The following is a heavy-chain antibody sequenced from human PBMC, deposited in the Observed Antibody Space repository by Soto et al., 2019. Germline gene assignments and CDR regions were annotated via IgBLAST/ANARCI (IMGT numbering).Heavy chain of an antibody. CDR3: ARRAETNGWNGFGADKYYFDF. J-gene: IGHJ4*02. CDR1: GYTLTSYD. D-gene: IGHD1-1*01. Sequence: ASVKVSCKAFGYTLTSYDIYWVRQATGQGLEWVGWMNPNTGNSAYAQKFQGRVTVTSDTSINTVHRELSSLRYEDTAVYYCARRAETNGWNGFGADKYYFDFWGQGTLVTVSS. CDR2: MNPNTGNS. V-gene: IGHV1-8*01.